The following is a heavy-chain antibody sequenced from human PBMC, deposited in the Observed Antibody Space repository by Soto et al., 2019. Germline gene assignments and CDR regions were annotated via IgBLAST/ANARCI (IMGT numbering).Heavy chain of an antibody. D-gene: IGHD1-7*01. V-gene: IGHV4-34*01. CDR1: GGAFRGFY. Sequence: LENLSLTCAGYGGAFRGFYWGLVRQPPGKGLEWIGEINHSGSTNYNPSLKSRVTISVDTSKNQFSLKLSSVTAADTAVYYCARGITGTTVRHWFDPWGQGTLVTVSS. J-gene: IGHJ5*02. CDR3: ARGITGTTVRHWFDP. CDR2: INHSGST.